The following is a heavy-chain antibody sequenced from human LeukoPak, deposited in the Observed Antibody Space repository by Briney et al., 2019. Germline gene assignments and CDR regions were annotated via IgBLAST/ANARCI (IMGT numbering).Heavy chain of an antibody. D-gene: IGHD6-19*01. V-gene: IGHV4-34*01. Sequence: SETLSLTCAVYGGSFSSYYCSWIRQPPGKGLEWIGHITHSGSTNYNPSLKSRVTISVDTSKNQFSLRLSSVTAADTAVYYCTYTGWYKVPDYWGQGTLVTVSS. CDR3: TYTGWYKVPDY. J-gene: IGHJ4*02. CDR1: GGSFSSYY. CDR2: ITHSGST.